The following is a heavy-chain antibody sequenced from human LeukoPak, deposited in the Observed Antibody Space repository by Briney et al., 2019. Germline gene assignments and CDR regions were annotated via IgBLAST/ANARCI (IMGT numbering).Heavy chain of an antibody. Sequence: GGSLRLSCAASGFTFSSYWMHWVRQAPGKGLVWVSRISSDGSSTTYADSVKGRFTISRDNAKNTLYLQMNSLGAEDTAVYYCGRGGKVEQLVLARWGQGSLVTVSS. V-gene: IGHV3-74*01. CDR1: GFTFSSYW. D-gene: IGHD6-13*01. CDR2: ISSDGSST. J-gene: IGHJ4*02. CDR3: GRGGKVEQLVLAR.